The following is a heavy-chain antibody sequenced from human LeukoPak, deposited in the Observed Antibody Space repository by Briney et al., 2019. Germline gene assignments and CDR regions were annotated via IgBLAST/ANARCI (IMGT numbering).Heavy chain of an antibody. V-gene: IGHV3-7*01. CDR1: GFRVSNNW. CDR2: IKLDGREK. CDR3: ARVAEKFQDSGYRSFDS. J-gene: IGHJ4*02. Sequence: GGSLRLSCSAAGFRVSNNWRSCVRQAPGKGLEWGTNIKLDGREKSYVYSVKGRFTISRDTAKNFLYLQLNSLRAEDTAVYYCARVAEKFQDSGYRSFDSWGQGTLVTVSS. D-gene: IGHD3-22*01.